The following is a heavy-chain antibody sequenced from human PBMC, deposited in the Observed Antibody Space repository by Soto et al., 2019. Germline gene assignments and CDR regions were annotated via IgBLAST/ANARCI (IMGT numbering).Heavy chain of an antibody. D-gene: IGHD3-10*01. V-gene: IGHV3-53*02. J-gene: IGHJ3*01. Sequence: EVQLVETGGGLIQPGGSLRLSCAASGLTVSSNYMNWVRQAPGKGLEWVSVLYSGGSTHYAGSVKGRFIISRDNSKNTLYLQMNSLRVEDTAVYYCARDRPGDEGAGFDLWGHGTMVTVSS. CDR1: GLTVSSNY. CDR3: ARDRPGDEGAGFDL. CDR2: LYSGGST.